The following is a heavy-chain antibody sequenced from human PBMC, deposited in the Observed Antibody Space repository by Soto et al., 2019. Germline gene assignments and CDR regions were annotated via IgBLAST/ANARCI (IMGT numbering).Heavy chain of an antibody. CDR2: IIPIFGTA. CDR1: GGTFSSYA. CDR3: AGGIAAAARYYFDY. J-gene: IGHJ4*02. V-gene: IGHV1-69*01. D-gene: IGHD6-13*01. Sequence: QVQLVQSGAEVKKPGSSVKVSCKASGGTFSSYAISWVRQAPGQGLEWMGGIIPIFGTADYAQKFQGRVTITADESTSTGYMELSSLRSEDTAVYYCAGGIAAAARYYFDYWGQGTLVTVSS.